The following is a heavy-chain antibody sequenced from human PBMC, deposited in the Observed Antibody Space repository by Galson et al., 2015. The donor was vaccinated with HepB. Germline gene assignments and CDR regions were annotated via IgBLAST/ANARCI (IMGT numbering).Heavy chain of an antibody. CDR3: ARDGRNGYDDY. V-gene: IGHV3-48*01. CDR2: IHGSSSTI. J-gene: IGHJ4*02. D-gene: IGHD5-12*01. CDR1: GFTFSVYS. Sequence: LRLSCAASGFTFSVYSMNWVRQAPGKGLEWVSYIHGSSSTIYYADSVKGRFTISRDNAKNSLYLQMNSLRAEDTAIYYCARDGRNGYDDYWGQGTLVAVSS.